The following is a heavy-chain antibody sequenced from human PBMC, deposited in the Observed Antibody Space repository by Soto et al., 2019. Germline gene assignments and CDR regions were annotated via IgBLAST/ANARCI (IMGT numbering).Heavy chain of an antibody. J-gene: IGHJ6*02. D-gene: IGHD6-13*01. CDR2: INAGNGNT. Sequence: QVQLVQSGAEVKKPGASVKVSCKASGYTFTSYAMHWVRQAPGQRLEWMGWINAGNGNTKYSQKFQGRVTITRDTSASTAYMELSSLRSEDTAVYYCAILGPYSRSWYSYYYGMDVWGQGTTVTVSS. CDR1: GYTFTSYA. V-gene: IGHV1-3*01. CDR3: AILGPYSRSWYSYYYGMDV.